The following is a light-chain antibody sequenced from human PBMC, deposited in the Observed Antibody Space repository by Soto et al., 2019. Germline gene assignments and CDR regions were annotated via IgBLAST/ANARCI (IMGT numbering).Light chain of an antibody. V-gene: IGKV1-5*03. J-gene: IGKJ2*01. Sequence: DIQMTQSPSTLSASVGDRVPITCLSIQSISSWLAWYQQKPGKDPKLLIYKASSLESGVPSRFSGSGAGTEFTLTISSLQPDDFATYYGKQYNSYLYTVGQGTKLEIK. CDR2: KAS. CDR3: KQYNSYLYT. CDR1: QSISSW.